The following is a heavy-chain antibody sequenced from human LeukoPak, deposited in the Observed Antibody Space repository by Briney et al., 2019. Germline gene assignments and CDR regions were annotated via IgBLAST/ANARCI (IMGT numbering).Heavy chain of an antibody. CDR2: IYRGST. CDR1: GFTVSTDY. J-gene: IGHJ6*02. CDR3: ARDPGIANGMDG. D-gene: IGHD1-26*01. V-gene: IGHV3-66*01. Sequence: HPGGSLRLSCVASGFTVSTDYMSWVRQAPVRGLEWVSVIYRGSTYYADSVNGRFTVSSDDSKNTLYLQMNSLRAEDTAVYYCARDPGIANGMDGWGQGITVTVSS.